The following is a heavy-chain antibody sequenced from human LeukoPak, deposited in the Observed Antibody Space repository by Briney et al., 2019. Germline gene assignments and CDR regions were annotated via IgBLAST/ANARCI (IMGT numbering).Heavy chain of an antibody. CDR1: GYTFTNYD. J-gene: IGHJ3*02. CDR3: ARSTERITMIVVVRDDAFDI. D-gene: IGHD3-22*01. CDR2: MNPNSGMT. Sequence: AASVKVSCKTSGYTFTNYDINWVRQATGQGLEWMGWMNPNSGMTGNAQKFQGRVTITTDESTSTAYMELSSLRSEDTAVYYCARSTERITMIVVVRDDAFDIWGQGTMVTVSS. V-gene: IGHV1-8*01.